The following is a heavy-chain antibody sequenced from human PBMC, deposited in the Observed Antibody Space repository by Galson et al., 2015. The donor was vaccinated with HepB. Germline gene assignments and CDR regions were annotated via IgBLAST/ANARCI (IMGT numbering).Heavy chain of an antibody. D-gene: IGHD3-10*01. J-gene: IGHJ4*02. V-gene: IGHV3-53*01. CDR3: SRGRVRGVTTNYYFDY. CDR1: GFTVSSNY. CDR2: IYSGGDT. Sequence: SLRLSCAASGFTVSSNYMSWVRQAPGKGLERVSVIYSGGDTYYADSVKGRFIISRDIFRNTVYLQMNSLRVEDTAVYYCSRGRVRGVTTNYYFDYWGQGTLATVSS.